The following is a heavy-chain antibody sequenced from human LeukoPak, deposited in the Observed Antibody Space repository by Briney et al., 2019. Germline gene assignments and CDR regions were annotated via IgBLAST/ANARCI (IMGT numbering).Heavy chain of an antibody. J-gene: IGHJ4*02. V-gene: IGHV3-30*02. CDR3: ARKVTIFGVVPDY. D-gene: IGHD3-3*01. CDR1: GFTFSSYG. CDR2: IRYDGSNK. Sequence: GGSLRLSCAASGFTFSSYGIHWVRQAPGKGLEWVAFIRYDGSNKYYADSVKGRFTISRDNSKNTLYLQMNSLRAEDTAVYYCARKVTIFGVVPDYWGQGTLVTVSS.